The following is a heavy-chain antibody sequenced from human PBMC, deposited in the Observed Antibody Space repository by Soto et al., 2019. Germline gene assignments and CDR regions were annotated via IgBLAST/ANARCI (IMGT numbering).Heavy chain of an antibody. J-gene: IGHJ5*02. Sequence: ASVKVSCKTSGYTFTKYTIHWVRQAPGQRLEWMGWINAGNGNTEYSQKFQGRITITRDTSASTAYMELSSLRSEDSGVYYCARDATLHFDFWKKWNWFDLWGQGTLVTVSS. CDR1: GYTFTKYT. V-gene: IGHV1-3*01. CDR3: ARDATLHFDFWKKWNWFDL. D-gene: IGHD3-3*01. CDR2: INAGNGNT.